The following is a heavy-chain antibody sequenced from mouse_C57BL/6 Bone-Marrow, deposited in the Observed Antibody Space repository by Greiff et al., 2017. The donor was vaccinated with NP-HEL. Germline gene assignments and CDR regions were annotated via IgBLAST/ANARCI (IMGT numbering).Heavy chain of an antibody. CDR2: ISYDGSN. V-gene: IGHV3-6*01. D-gene: IGHD1-1*01. Sequence: VQLQQSGPGLVKPSQSLSLTCSVTGYSITSGYYWNWIRQFPGNKLEWMGYISYDGSNNYNPSLKNRISITRDTANIQFFLKLNSVTTEDTATYYCARDYYGSSYGDFDVWGTGTTVTVSS. CDR1: GYSITSGYY. CDR3: ARDYYGSSYGDFDV. J-gene: IGHJ1*03.